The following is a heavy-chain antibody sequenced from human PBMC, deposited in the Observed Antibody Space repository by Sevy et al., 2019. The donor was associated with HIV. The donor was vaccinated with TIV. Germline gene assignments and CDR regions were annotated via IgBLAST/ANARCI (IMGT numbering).Heavy chain of an antibody. D-gene: IGHD5-18*01. CDR1: GFTFIRYG. CDR3: AKIMRGGSYGSRPEL. CDR2: ISYDGSNK. V-gene: IGHV3-30*18. J-gene: IGHJ4*02. Sequence: GGSLRLSCSASGFTFIRYGMHWVRQAPGKGLEWVAVISYDGSNKYYADSMKGRFTISRDNSKNTLYLQMNSLRIEDTAVYYCAKIMRGGSYGSRPELWGQGTLVTVSS.